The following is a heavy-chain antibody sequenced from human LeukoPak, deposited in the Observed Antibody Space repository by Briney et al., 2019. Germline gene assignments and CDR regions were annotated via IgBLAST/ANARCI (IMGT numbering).Heavy chain of an antibody. CDR1: GGSFSGYY. Sequence: PSETLSLTCAVYGGSFSGYYWSWIRQPPGKGLEWIGEINHSGSTNYNPSLKSRVTISVDTSENQFSLKLSSVTAADTAVYYCARGLRLRYFDWSQSFYGMDVWGQGTTVTVSS. J-gene: IGHJ6*02. CDR3: ARGLRLRYFDWSQSFYGMDV. CDR2: INHSGST. D-gene: IGHD3-9*01. V-gene: IGHV4-34*01.